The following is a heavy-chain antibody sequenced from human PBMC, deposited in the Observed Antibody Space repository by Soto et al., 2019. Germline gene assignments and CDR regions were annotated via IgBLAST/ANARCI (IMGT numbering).Heavy chain of an antibody. CDR2: IWYDGSNK. J-gene: IGHJ6*02. CDR3: ARSHGSGYLGRYGMDV. V-gene: IGHV3-33*01. Sequence: GGSLRLSCAASGFTFSSYGMHWVRQAPGKGPEWVAVIWYDGSNKYYADSVKGRFTISRDNSKNTLYLQMNSLRAEDTAVYYCARSHGSGYLGRYGMDVWGQGTTVTVSS. CDR1: GFTFSSYG. D-gene: IGHD3-22*01.